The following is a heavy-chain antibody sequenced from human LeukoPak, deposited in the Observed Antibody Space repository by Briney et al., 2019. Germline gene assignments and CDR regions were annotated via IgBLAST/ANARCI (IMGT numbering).Heavy chain of an antibody. CDR2: IIPIFGTA. Sequence: SVKVSCRASGYTFTAYYIHWVRQAPGQGLEWMGGIIPIFGTANYAQKFQGRVTITTDESTSTAYMELSSLRSEDTAVYYCARDTIAAAGTPDYWGQGTLVTVSS. J-gene: IGHJ4*02. CDR1: GYTFTAYY. CDR3: ARDTIAAAGTPDY. V-gene: IGHV1-69*05. D-gene: IGHD6-13*01.